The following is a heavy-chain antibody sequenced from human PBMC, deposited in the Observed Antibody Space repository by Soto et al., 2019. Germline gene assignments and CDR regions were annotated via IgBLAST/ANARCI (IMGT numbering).Heavy chain of an antibody. CDR1: GGSISSGDYY. J-gene: IGHJ4*02. CDR2: IYYSGST. Sequence: PSEPLSLTCTVSGGSISSGDYYWGWIRQPPGKGLEWIGYIYYSGSTYYNPSLKSRVTISVDTSKNQFSLKLSSVTAADTAVYSYIYPLHLHCNFLIYSGDWGLRSLVTV. V-gene: IGHV4-30-4*01. CDR3: IYPLHLHCNFLIYSGD. D-gene: IGHD2-15*01.